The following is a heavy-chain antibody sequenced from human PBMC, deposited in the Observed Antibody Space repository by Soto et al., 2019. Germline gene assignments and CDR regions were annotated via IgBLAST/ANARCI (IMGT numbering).Heavy chain of an antibody. CDR3: TTDSYIPRIIFGFDY. D-gene: IGHD2-21*01. CDR1: GFTFSNAW. CDR2: VKSKNDGGTT. V-gene: IGHV3-15*07. J-gene: IGHJ4*01. Sequence: GSLRLSCAASGFTFSNAWINWVRQAPGKGLEWVGRVKSKNDGGTTDFAAPVKGRFAISRDDSKNMVYLEMNSLQTEDTAIYYCTTDSYIPRIIFGFDYGGHETVLTFP.